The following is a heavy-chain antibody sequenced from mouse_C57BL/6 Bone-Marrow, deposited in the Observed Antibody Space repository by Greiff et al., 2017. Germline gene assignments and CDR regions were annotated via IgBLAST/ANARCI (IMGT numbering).Heavy chain of an antibody. V-gene: IGHV1-76*01. Sequence: QVHVQQSGAELVRPGASVKLSCKASGYTFTDYYINWVKQRPGQGLEWIARIYPGSGNTNYNEKFKGKATLTADKSSSSAYMQLSSLTSEDSAVYVGARGDYGSSYGYFDVWGTGTTVTVSA. J-gene: IGHJ1*03. D-gene: IGHD1-1*01. CDR3: ARGDYGSSYGYFDV. CDR1: GYTFTDYY. CDR2: IYPGSGNT.